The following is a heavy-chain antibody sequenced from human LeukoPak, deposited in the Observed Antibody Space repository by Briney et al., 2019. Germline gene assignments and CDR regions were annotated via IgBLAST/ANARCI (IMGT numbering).Heavy chain of an antibody. J-gene: IGHJ4*02. V-gene: IGHV1-69*05. D-gene: IGHD3-22*01. Sequence: SVKVSCKASGGTFSSYAISWVRQAPGQGLEWMGGIIPIFGTANYAQKFQGRVTITTDESTSTAYMELSSLRSEDTAVYYCARTTYYYDSSGYYPYYFDYWGQGTLVTVSS. CDR3: ARTTYYYDSSGYYPYYFDY. CDR1: GGTFSSYA. CDR2: IIPIFGTA.